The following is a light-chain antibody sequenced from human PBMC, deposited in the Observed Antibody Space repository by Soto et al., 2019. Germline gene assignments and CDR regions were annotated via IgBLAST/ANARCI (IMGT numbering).Light chain of an antibody. Sequence: EIVLTQSPATLSLSPGERATLSCRAPQRVSTFLAWYQQKPGQAPSLLIYDASKRATGIPTRFSGSGSGTDFALTISGLGPEDCAVYYCQQRVNWPLTFGGGTKVEIK. CDR2: DAS. CDR1: QRVSTF. J-gene: IGKJ4*01. CDR3: QQRVNWPLT. V-gene: IGKV3-11*01.